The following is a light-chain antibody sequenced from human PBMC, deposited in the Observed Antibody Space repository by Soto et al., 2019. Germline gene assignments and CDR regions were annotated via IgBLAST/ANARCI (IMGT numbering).Light chain of an antibody. Sequence: DIQMTQSPSSVSASVGDRVTITCLASQDVSDYLAWYQHAPGKAPNLLIYAAYTLQSRVPSRFSGSGSGTEFSLTITSLQPEDFATYYCQYLNGAPTITFGQGTRLEIK. CDR3: QYLNGAPTIT. CDR1: QDVSDY. CDR2: AAY. J-gene: IGKJ5*01. V-gene: IGKV1-9*01.